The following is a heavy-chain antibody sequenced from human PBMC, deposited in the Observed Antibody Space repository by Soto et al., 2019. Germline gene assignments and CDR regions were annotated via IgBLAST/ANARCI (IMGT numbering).Heavy chain of an antibody. CDR1: GFTFSSNW. Sequence: EVQLVESGGDLVQPGGSLRLSCEASGFTFSSNWMHWVRQGPGKGLVWVSRMNPDGSTRGYADSVKGRFTISRDNARNTVFLQISSLRAEDTAVYYCARAGEVGAGQYYLDDSWGQGPLVTVSS. J-gene: IGHJ4*02. CDR3: ARAGEVGAGQYYLDDS. V-gene: IGHV3-74*01. CDR2: MNPDGSTR. D-gene: IGHD2-21*01.